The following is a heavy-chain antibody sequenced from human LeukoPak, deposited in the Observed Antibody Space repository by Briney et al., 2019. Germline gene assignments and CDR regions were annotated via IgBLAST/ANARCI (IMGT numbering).Heavy chain of an antibody. D-gene: IGHD3-16*01. Sequence: GGSLRLSCSASGFTFSSYSMNWVRQAPGKGLEWVSSISSSSSYIYYADSAKGRFTSSRDNAKNSLYLQMNSLRAEDTAVYYCASYGGFGYWGQGTLVTVSS. CDR2: ISSSSSYI. CDR1: GFTFSSYS. CDR3: ASYGGFGY. V-gene: IGHV3-21*01. J-gene: IGHJ4*02.